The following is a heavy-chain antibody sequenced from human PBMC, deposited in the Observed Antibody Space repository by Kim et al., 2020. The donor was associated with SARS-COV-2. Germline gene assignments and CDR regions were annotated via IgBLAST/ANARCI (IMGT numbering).Heavy chain of an antibody. J-gene: IGHJ4*02. CDR3: ARVPYYYDSSGYRTKDDY. Sequence: SETLSLTCTVSGGSISSSSYYWGWIRQPPGKGLEWIGIIYYSGSTYYNPSLKSRVTISVDTSKNQFSLKLSSVTAADTAVYYCARVPYYYDSSGYRTKDDYWGQGTLVTVSS. V-gene: IGHV4-39*07. CDR2: IYYSGST. D-gene: IGHD3-22*01. CDR1: GGSISSSSYY.